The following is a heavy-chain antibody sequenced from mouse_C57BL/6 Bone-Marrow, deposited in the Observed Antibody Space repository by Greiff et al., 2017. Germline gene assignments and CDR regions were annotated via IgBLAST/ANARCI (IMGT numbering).Heavy chain of an antibody. D-gene: IGHD1-1*02. Sequence: VQLQQPGASVKVSCKASGYTFTSYWMHWVKQRPGQGLEWIGRIHPSDSDTNYNQKFKGKATLTVDKSSSTAYMQLSSLTSEDSAVYYCAIPSMGRFAYWGQGTLVTVSA. V-gene: IGHV1-74*04. CDR2: IHPSDSDT. J-gene: IGHJ3*01. CDR3: AIPSMGRFAY. CDR1: GYTFTSYW.